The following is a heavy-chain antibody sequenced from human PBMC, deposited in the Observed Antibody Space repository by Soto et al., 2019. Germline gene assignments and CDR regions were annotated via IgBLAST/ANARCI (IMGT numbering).Heavy chain of an antibody. CDR2: IYHSGST. J-gene: IGHJ4*02. CDR3: ARGHFDSRGYSNALDY. Sequence: SETLSLTCAVSGGSISSGGYSWSWIRQPPGKGLEWIGYIYHSGSTYYNPSLKSRVTISVDRSKNQFSLKLKSVTAADSAVYYCARGHFDSRGYSNALDYWGQGIQVTVSS. V-gene: IGHV4-30-2*01. D-gene: IGHD3-22*01. CDR1: GGSISSGGYS.